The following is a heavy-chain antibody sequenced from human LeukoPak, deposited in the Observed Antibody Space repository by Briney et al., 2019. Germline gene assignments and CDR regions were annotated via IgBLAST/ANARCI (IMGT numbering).Heavy chain of an antibody. J-gene: IGHJ4*02. CDR1: GGSFSGYY. Sequence: SETLSLTCAVYGGSFSGYYWSWIRQPPGKGLEWIGEINHSGSTNYNPSLKSRVTISVDTSKNQFSLKLSAVTAADTAVYYCARSTDGDNSDFDYWGQGALVTVSS. CDR2: INHSGST. D-gene: IGHD5-24*01. V-gene: IGHV4-34*01. CDR3: ARSTDGDNSDFDY.